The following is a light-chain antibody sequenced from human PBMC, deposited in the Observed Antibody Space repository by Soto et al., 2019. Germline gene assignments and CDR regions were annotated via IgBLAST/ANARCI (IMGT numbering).Light chain of an antibody. Sequence: QAVVTQPSSASGTPGQRVTISCSGASSNIGSNAVNWYQQLPGTAPQLLIYTNNERPSGVPDRFSGSKSGTSASLAITGLQSEDEADYHCAAWDDSLNALVFGGGTKLTVL. J-gene: IGLJ3*02. CDR3: AAWDDSLNALV. CDR2: TNN. CDR1: SSNIGSNA. V-gene: IGLV1-44*01.